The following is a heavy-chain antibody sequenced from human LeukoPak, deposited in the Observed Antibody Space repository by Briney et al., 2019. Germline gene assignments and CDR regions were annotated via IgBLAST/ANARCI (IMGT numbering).Heavy chain of an antibody. J-gene: IGHJ4*02. Sequence: SVKVSCKASGGTFSSYAVSWVRQAPGQGLELMGRIIPIFGTANYAQKFQGRVTITTDESTSTAYMELSSLRSEDTAVYYCARDVHSSGWYQFDYWGQGTLVTVSS. CDR2: IIPIFGTA. CDR3: ARDVHSSGWYQFDY. V-gene: IGHV1-69*05. CDR1: GGTFSSYA. D-gene: IGHD6-19*01.